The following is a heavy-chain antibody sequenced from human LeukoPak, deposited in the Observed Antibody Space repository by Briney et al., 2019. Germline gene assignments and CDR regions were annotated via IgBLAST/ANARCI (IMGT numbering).Heavy chain of an antibody. Sequence: GGSLRLSCQVSGFTFNTYSMNWARQAPGKGLEWVSSIDSSGGYMFYADSVKGRFTLSRDNAKNSLYLQMNSLRAEDTAVYYCARSYSSSWNDLYYFDSWGQGTLVTVSS. CDR1: GFTFNTYS. J-gene: IGHJ4*02. CDR2: IDSSGGYM. CDR3: ARSYSSSWNDLYYFDS. V-gene: IGHV3-21*01. D-gene: IGHD6-13*01.